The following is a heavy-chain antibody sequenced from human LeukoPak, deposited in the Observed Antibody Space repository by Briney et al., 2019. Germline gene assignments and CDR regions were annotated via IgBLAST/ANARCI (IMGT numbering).Heavy chain of an antibody. CDR1: RYSFSSDW. J-gene: IGHJ6*02. CDR2: IFPIDSET. CDR3: TRGCSGGSCSRDAMDV. Sequence: GESLKISCKASRYSFSSDWIAWVRQMPGKGLEWMGIIFPIDSETTYSPSFQGQVTISADKSISTAYLQWSSLKASDTAMYYCTRGCSGGSCSRDAMDVWGQGTMVTVSS. D-gene: IGHD2-15*01. V-gene: IGHV5-51*01.